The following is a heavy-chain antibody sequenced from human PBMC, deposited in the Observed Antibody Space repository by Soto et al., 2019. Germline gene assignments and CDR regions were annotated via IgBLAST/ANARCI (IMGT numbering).Heavy chain of an antibody. CDR2: ISYDGSNK. J-gene: IGHJ4*02. CDR3: ARESRYGNSVEFDY. Sequence: LRLSCAASGFTFSSYAMHWVRQAPGKGLEWVAVISYDGSNKYYADSVKGRFTISRDNSKNTLYLQVNSLRAEDTAVYYCARESRYGNSVEFDYWGQGTLVTVSS. D-gene: IGHD4-17*01. V-gene: IGHV3-30-3*01. CDR1: GFTFSSYA.